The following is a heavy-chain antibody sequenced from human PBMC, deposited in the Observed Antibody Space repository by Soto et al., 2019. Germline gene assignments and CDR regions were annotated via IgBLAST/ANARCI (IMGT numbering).Heavy chain of an antibody. CDR1: GFTFSSYA. Sequence: GGSLRLSCAASGFTFSSYAMSWVRQAPGKGLEWVSAISGSGGSTYYADSVKGRFTISRDNSKNTLYLQMNSLRAEDTAVYYCAKDQRIAVAGRDFDYWGQGTLVTVSS. CDR3: AKDQRIAVAGRDFDY. V-gene: IGHV3-23*01. CDR2: ISGSGGST. D-gene: IGHD6-19*01. J-gene: IGHJ4*02.